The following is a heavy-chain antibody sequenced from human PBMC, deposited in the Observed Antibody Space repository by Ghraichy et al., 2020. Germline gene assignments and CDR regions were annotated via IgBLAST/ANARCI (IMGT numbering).Heavy chain of an antibody. D-gene: IGHD6-13*01. Sequence: SQTLSLTCAVSGGSISSFYWSWIRQSPGKGLEWIGYIYSSGSTNYNPSLKSRVTISVDTSKNQFSLKLTSVTAADTAVYYCARAWGSSWYYLDYWGQGTLVTVSS. CDR2: IYSSGST. CDR3: ARAWGSSWYYLDY. CDR1: GGSISSFY. V-gene: IGHV4-59*01. J-gene: IGHJ4*02.